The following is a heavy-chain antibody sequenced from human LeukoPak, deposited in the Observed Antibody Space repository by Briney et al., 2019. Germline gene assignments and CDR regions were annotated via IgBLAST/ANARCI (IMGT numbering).Heavy chain of an antibody. J-gene: IGHJ5*02. CDR1: GFTFSSYE. D-gene: IGHD7-27*01. V-gene: IGHV3-48*03. CDR2: ISSSGSTI. CDR3: AKSLGSRLDWFDP. Sequence: GGSLRLSSAASGFTFSSYEMNWVRQAPGKGLEWVSYISSSGSTIYYADSVKGRFTISRDNAKNSLYLQMNSLRADDTAMYYCAKSLGSRLDWFDPWGQGTLVTVSS.